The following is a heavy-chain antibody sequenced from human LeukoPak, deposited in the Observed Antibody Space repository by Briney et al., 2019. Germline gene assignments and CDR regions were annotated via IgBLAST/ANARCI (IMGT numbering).Heavy chain of an antibody. J-gene: IGHJ6*03. CDR1: GFTFSDHF. CDR2: TRNKANSYTT. D-gene: IGHD6-6*01. CDR3: TRSYSTSRGDYYCYMDV. Sequence: PGGSLRLSCAVSGFTFSDHFMDWVRQAPGKGLEWVGRTRNKANSYTTEYAASVKGRFTISRDDSKNSLYLQMNSLKTEDTAVYYCTRSYSTSRGDYYCYMDVWGKGTTVTVSS. V-gene: IGHV3-72*01.